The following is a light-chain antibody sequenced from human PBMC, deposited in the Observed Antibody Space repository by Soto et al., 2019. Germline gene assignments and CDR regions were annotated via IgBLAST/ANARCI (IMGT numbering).Light chain of an antibody. Sequence: IVLTQSPATLSLSPGERANLSCRASQNISSYLIWYQQKPGQAPRLLMYDVSNRATGIPARFSGSGSGTDFTLTISSLEPEDLAVYYCQQRSNWPRKFGQGTKVEIK. J-gene: IGKJ1*01. CDR3: QQRSNWPRK. CDR1: QNISSY. V-gene: IGKV3-11*01. CDR2: DVS.